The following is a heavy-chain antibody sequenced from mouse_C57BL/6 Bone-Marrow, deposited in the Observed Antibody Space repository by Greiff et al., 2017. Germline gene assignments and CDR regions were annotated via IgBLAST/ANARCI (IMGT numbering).Heavy chain of an antibody. CDR2: INYDGSST. D-gene: IGHD2-2*01. CDR3: ARVNGYDFYAMDY. J-gene: IGHJ4*01. Sequence: EVHLVESEGGLVQPGSSMKLSCTASGFTFSDYYMAWVRQVPEKGLEWVANINYDGSSTYYLDSLKSRFIISRDNAKNILYLQMSSLKSEDTATYYCARVNGYDFYAMDYWGQGTSVTVSS. CDR1: GFTFSDYY. V-gene: IGHV5-16*01.